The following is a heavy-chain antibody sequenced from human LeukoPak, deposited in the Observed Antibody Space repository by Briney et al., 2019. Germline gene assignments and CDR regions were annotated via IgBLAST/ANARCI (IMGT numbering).Heavy chain of an antibody. CDR2: ISGSGGST. CDR3: AKDSGIVGTTSD. D-gene: IGHD1-26*01. Sequence: PGGSLRLSCAASGFTFSSYGMSWVRQAPGKGLEWVSAISGSGGSTYYADSVKGRFTISRDNSKNTLYLQMNSLRDEDTALYYCAKDSGIVGTTSDWGHGTLVTVSS. J-gene: IGHJ4*01. V-gene: IGHV3-23*01. CDR1: GFTFSSYG.